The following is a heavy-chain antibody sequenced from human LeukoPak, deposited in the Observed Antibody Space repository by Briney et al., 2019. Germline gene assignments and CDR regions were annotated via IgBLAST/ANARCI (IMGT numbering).Heavy chain of an antibody. D-gene: IGHD5-18*01. V-gene: IGHV4-59*08. CDR2: IYYSGST. CDR3: ARHPSLHSYGWVAFDY. CDR1: GGSISSYY. J-gene: IGHJ4*02. Sequence: SETLSLTCTVSGGSISSYYWSWIRQPPGKGLEGVGYIYYSGSTNYNPSLKSRVTISVHTSKNQFSLKLSSVTAADTAVYYFARHPSLHSYGWVAFDYWGQGTLVTVSS.